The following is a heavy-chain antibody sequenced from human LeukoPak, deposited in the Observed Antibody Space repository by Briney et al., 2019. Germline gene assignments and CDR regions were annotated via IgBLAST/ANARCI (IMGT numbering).Heavy chain of an antibody. J-gene: IGHJ5*02. CDR1: GFTFSSYW. CDR3: ARDRGIAAAGTPGRFDP. CDR2: IKQDGSEK. V-gene: IGHV3-7*01. Sequence: GGSLRLSCAASGFTFSSYWMSWVRQAPGKGLEWVANIKQDGSEKYYVDSVRGRFTISRDNAKNSLYLQMNSLRAEDTAVYYCARDRGIAAAGTPGRFDPWGQGTLVTVSS. D-gene: IGHD6-13*01.